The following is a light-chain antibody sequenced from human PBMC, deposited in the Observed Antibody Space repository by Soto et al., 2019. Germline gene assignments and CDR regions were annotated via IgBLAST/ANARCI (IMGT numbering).Light chain of an antibody. CDR1: SSDVGGYNY. J-gene: IGLJ1*01. CDR3: SSYAGSNNFD. Sequence: QSALTQPPSASGSPGQSVTISCTGTSSDVGGYNYVSWYQQHPGKAPKLMIYEVSKRPSGVPDRFSGSKSDNTASLTVSGLQAEDEADYYCSSYAGSNNFDFGTGTKLTVL. CDR2: EVS. V-gene: IGLV2-8*01.